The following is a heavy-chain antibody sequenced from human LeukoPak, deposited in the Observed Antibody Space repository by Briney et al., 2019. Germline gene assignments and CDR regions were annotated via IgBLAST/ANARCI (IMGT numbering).Heavy chain of an antibody. CDR3: ARTMIDAFDI. Sequence: PSETLSLTCTVSGGSVSSGSYYWSWIRQPPGKGLEWIGYIYYSGSTNYNPSLKSRVTISVDTSKNQFSLKLSSVTAADTAVYYCARTMIDAFDIWGQGTMVTVSS. V-gene: IGHV4-61*01. J-gene: IGHJ3*02. D-gene: IGHD3-22*01. CDR2: IYYSGST. CDR1: GGSVSSGSYY.